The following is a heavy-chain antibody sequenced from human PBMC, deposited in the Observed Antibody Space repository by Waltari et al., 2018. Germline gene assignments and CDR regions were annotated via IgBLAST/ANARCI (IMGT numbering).Heavy chain of an antibody. D-gene: IGHD3-22*01. CDR3: ARVHYYYDSSGYSDY. CDR1: GYTFTSYG. V-gene: IGHV1-18*01. Sequence: QVQLVQSGAEVKKPGASVKVSCKASGYTFTSYGISWVRQAPGQGLEWMGWISAYNGNTNYAHKLQGRVTMTTDTSTGTAYMELRSLRSDDTAVYYCARVHYYYDSSGYSDYWGQGTLVTVSS. J-gene: IGHJ4*02. CDR2: ISAYNGNT.